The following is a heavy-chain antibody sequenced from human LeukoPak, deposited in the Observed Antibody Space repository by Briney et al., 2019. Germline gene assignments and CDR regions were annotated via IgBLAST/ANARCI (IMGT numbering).Heavy chain of an antibody. CDR1: GFTFSSYW. CDR3: AREREYCSSTSCYLYYYCGMDV. D-gene: IGHD2-2*01. V-gene: IGHV3-7*03. J-gene: IGHJ6*02. CDR2: IKQDGSEK. Sequence: GGSLRLSCAASGFTFSSYWMSWVRQAPGKGLEWVANIKQDGSEKYYVDSVKGRFTISRDNAKNSLYLQMNSLRAEDTAVYYCAREREYCSSTSCYLYYYCGMDVWGQGTTVTVSS.